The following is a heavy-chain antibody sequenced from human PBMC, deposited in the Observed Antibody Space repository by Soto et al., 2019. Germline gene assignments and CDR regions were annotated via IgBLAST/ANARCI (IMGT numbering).Heavy chain of an antibody. D-gene: IGHD6-13*01. V-gene: IGHV4-39*01. CDR3: RRSSRYSTDV. J-gene: IGHJ6*02. CDR1: GDSMRGSSY. Sequence: SETLSLTYTVSGDSMRGSSYSGWIRQPPGKGLDWIGSIYSTGNTYYNPSLNSQVTISVDTSKNQFSLNVISVTAADTAVYYCRRSSRYSTDVWGQGTTVT. CDR2: IYSTGNT.